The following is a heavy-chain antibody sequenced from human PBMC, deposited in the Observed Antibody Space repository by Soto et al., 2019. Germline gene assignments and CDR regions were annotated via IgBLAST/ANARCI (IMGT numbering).Heavy chain of an antibody. J-gene: IGHJ3*02. CDR1: GFTFSSYS. CDR2: ISSSSSYI. V-gene: IGHV3-21*01. Sequence: GGSLRLSCAASGFTFSSYSMNWVRQAPGKGLEWVSSISSSSSYIYYADSVKGRFTISRDNAKNSLYLQMNSLRAEDTAVYYCARGRVGATIMDAFDIWGQGTMVTVSS. D-gene: IGHD1-26*01. CDR3: ARGRVGATIMDAFDI.